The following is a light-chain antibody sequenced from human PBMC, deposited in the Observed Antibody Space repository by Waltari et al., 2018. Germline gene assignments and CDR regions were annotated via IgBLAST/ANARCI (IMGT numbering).Light chain of an antibody. CDR2: EVN. Sequence: QSALTQPPSASGSPGQSVTISCTGTSSDVGIYDWVSWYQQHPGKAPKLIIFEVNKGASGVLDRFAGSKAGNTASLTSAVLQPEDEADYYCSSYAGSDNFVVFGGGTKLTVL. CDR1: SSDVGIYDW. V-gene: IGLV2-8*01. J-gene: IGLJ2*01. CDR3: SSYAGSDNFVV.